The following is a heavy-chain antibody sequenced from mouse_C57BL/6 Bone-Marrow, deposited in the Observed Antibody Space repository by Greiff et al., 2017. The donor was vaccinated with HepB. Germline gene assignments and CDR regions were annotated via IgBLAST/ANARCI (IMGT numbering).Heavy chain of an antibody. CDR2: IDPSDSYT. Sequence: QVQLQQPGAELVKPGASVKLSCKASGYTFTSYWMQWVKQRPGQGLEWIGEIDPSDSYTNYNQKFKGKATLTVDTSSSTAYMQLSSLTSEDSAVYYCAKGAYYYSSSFYWYFDVWGTGTTVTVSS. CDR1: GYTFTSYW. V-gene: IGHV1-50*01. J-gene: IGHJ1*03. D-gene: IGHD1-1*01. CDR3: AKGAYYYSSSFYWYFDV.